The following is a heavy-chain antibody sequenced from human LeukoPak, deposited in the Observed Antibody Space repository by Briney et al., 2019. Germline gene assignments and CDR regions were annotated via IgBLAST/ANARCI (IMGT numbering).Heavy chain of an antibody. CDR1: GFTFSSYG. Sequence: GGSLRLSCAASGFTFSSYGMHWVRQAPGKGLEWVAVISYDGSNKYYADSVKGRFTISRDNSKNTLYLQMNSLRAEDTAVYYCAKDLYDDYQGGFFEYWGQGTLVTVSS. CDR2: ISYDGSNK. V-gene: IGHV3-30*18. J-gene: IGHJ4*02. CDR3: AKDLYDDYQGGFFEY. D-gene: IGHD4-17*01.